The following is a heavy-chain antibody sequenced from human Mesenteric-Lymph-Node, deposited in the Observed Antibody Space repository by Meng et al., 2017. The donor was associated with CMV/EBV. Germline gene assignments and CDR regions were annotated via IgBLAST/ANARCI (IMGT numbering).Heavy chain of an antibody. CDR3: ARERRDIVVVPAAIYGGDYFDY. D-gene: IGHD2-2*01. CDR1: GGSISSSSYY. J-gene: IGHJ4*02. V-gene: IGHV4-39*07. Sequence: SETLSLTCTVSGGSISSSSYYWGWIRQPPGKGLEWIGSIYYSGSTYYNPSLKSRVTISVDTSKNQFSLKLSSVTAADTAVYYCARERRDIVVVPAAIYGGDYFDYWGQGTLVTVSS. CDR2: IYYSGST.